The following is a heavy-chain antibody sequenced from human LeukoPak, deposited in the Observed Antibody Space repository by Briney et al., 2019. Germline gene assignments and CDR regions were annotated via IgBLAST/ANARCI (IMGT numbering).Heavy chain of an antibody. CDR2: ISKDGSNE. CDR3: ARDRRLRLGRTFDC. J-gene: IGHJ4*02. Sequence: AGSLRLSCAASGLTFYGYAMHWVRQAPGKGLEWLAVISKDGSNEYYADSVKGRLTISRDNSENTLYLQVNSLRGEDTAVYYCARDRRLRLGRTFDCWGQGSLVTVSS. D-gene: IGHD3-16*01. CDR1: GLTFYGYA. V-gene: IGHV3-30*04.